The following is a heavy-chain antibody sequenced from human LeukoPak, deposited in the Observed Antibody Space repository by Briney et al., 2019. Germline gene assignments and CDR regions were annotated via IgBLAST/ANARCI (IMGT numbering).Heavy chain of an antibody. CDR3: AGGDSSGWYDYYYYYMDV. D-gene: IGHD6-19*01. CDR1: GYTFSSSG. Sequence: ASVKVSCKASGYTFSSSGINWVRQATGQGLEWMGWMNPNSGNTGYAQKFQGRVTTTRNTSISTAYMELRSLRSEDTAVYYCAGGDSSGWYDYYYYYMDVWGKGTTVTVSS. CDR2: MNPNSGNT. V-gene: IGHV1-8*01. J-gene: IGHJ6*03.